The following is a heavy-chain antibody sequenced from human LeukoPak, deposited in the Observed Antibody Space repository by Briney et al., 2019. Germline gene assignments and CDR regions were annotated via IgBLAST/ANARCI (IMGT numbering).Heavy chain of an antibody. CDR1: GFTLVNSA. CDR3: AADRHLGATTGFGF. CDR2: IVVGSGDA. D-gene: IGHD1-26*01. V-gene: IGHV1-58*01. J-gene: IGHJ4*02. Sequence: GTSVKVSCKSSGFTLVNSAVHWVRQARGQSLEWIGWIVVGSGDATYAQRFQERLTITRDKSTSTAYMELRSLRSEDTAVYYCAADRHLGATTGFGFWGQGTLVTVSS.